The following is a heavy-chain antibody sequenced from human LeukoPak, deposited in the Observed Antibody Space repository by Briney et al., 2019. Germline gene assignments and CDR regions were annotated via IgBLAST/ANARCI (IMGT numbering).Heavy chain of an antibody. CDR1: GASINSSSYY. CDR2: IYYSGST. Sequence: PSETLSLTCTVSGASINSSSYYWGWVRQPPGKGLEWIGIIYYSGSTYYSPSLKSRVIMSVDTSKNQFSLNLSSVTAADTAVYYCVRDPLIYYDRPVDYWGQGTLVTVSS. CDR3: VRDPLIYYDRPVDY. J-gene: IGHJ4*02. V-gene: IGHV4-39*07. D-gene: IGHD3-22*01.